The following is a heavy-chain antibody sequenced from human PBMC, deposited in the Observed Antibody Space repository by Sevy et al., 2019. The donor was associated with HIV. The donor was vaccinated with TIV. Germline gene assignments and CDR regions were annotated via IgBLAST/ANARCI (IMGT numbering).Heavy chain of an antibody. V-gene: IGHV3-15*01. CDR1: GFTFSSAW. J-gene: IGHJ6*02. Sequence: GGSLRLSCTASGFTFSSAWMSWVRQAPGKGLEWLGRIKSEFDGGAIDYVARVKGRFSISREDSKTTVYLQMNSLKTDDTAVYYCITDPAYRGYDEEVINYYFYGMDVWGQGTTVTVSS. CDR2: IKSEFDGGAI. CDR3: ITDPAYRGYDEEVINYYFYGMDV. D-gene: IGHD5-12*01.